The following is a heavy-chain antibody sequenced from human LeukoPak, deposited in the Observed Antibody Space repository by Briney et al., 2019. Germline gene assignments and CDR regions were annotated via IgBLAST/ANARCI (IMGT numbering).Heavy chain of an antibody. D-gene: IGHD6-19*01. CDR2: INPNSGGT. CDR1: GYTFTGYY. CDR3: ARGRGWPPRHLDY. J-gene: IGHJ4*02. Sequence: ASVKVSCKASGYTFTGYYMHWVRQAPGQGLEWMGWINPNSGGTNYAQRFQGRVTMTRDTSISTAYMELSRLRSDDTAVYYCARGRGWPPRHLDYWGQGTLVTVSS. V-gene: IGHV1-2*02.